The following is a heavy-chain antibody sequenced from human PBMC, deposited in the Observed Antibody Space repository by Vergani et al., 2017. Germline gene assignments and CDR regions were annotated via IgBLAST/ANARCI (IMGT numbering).Heavy chain of an antibody. D-gene: IGHD3-9*01. Sequence: QVQVVQSGAEVKKSGASVKVSCKTSGYTFSNYYMHWVRQAPGQGLEWMGISNPSGGHTNYEQKLQGRVTMTRDTSTNTVYMVLSNLRSDDTAIYYCARGDCGILTGYEYWGQGTLVTVSA. CDR2: SNPSGGHT. CDR1: GYTFSNYY. V-gene: IGHV1-46*03. CDR3: ARGDCGILTGYEY. J-gene: IGHJ4*02.